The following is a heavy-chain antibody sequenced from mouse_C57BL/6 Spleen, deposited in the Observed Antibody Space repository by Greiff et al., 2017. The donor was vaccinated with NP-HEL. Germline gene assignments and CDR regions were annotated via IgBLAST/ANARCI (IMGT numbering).Heavy chain of an antibody. V-gene: IGHV2-9-1*01. CDR1: GFSLTSYA. Sequence: VKLVESGPGLVAPSQSLSITCTVSGFSLTSYAISWVRQPPGKGLEWLGVIWTGGGTNYNSALKSRLSISKDNSKSQVFLKMNSLQTDDTARYYCARKVGYYGSYAMDYWGQGTSVTVSS. CDR2: IWTGGGT. D-gene: IGHD1-1*01. J-gene: IGHJ4*01. CDR3: ARKVGYYGSYAMDY.